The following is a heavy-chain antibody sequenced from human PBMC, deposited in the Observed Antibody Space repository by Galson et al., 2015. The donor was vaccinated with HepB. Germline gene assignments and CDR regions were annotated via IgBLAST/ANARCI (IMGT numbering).Heavy chain of an antibody. CDR2: IRGRADGGTS. J-gene: IGHJ4*02. CDR3: TTGRQRQLYFDH. V-gene: IGHV3-15*01. D-gene: IGHD6-25*01. CDR1: GFTFTDAW. Sequence: SLRLSCAASGFTFTDAWMSWVRQAPGKGLEWVGRIRGRADGGTSEYAAPVKGRFIISRDDAQNMLYLQMNGLKSEDTAVYYCTTGRQRQLYFDHWGQGSLVTVSS.